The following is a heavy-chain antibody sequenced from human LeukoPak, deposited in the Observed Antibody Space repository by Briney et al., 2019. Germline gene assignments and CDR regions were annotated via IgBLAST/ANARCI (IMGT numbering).Heavy chain of an antibody. Sequence: GGSLRLSCAASGFTFSSYAMSWVRQAPGKGLEWVSAISGSGGSTSYADSVKGRFTISRDNSKNTLYLQMNSLRAEDTAVYYCAKARDFWSGYQDYWGQGTLVTVSS. D-gene: IGHD3-3*01. V-gene: IGHV3-23*01. CDR3: AKARDFWSGYQDY. CDR2: ISGSGGST. CDR1: GFTFSSYA. J-gene: IGHJ4*02.